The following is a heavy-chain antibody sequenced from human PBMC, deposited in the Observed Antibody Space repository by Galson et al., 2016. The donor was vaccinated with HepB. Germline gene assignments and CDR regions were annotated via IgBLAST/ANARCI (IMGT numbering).Heavy chain of an antibody. CDR2: IHHSGNT. CDR3: ARDSGVTAARTSFLFDS. V-gene: IGHV4-4*02. CDR1: GGSISIGNW. Sequence: EPLSLTCVVSGGSISIGNWYSWVRQPPGQGLEWIGEIHHSGNTNYNSSLKSRVAMSADKSKNQFSLKLSFVTAADTAVYYCARDSGVTAARTSFLFDSWGQGTLVTVSS. D-gene: IGHD6-13*01. J-gene: IGHJ4*02.